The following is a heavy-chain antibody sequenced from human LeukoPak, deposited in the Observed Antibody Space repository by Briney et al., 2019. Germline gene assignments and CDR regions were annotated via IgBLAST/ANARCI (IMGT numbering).Heavy chain of an antibody. D-gene: IGHD5-12*01. V-gene: IGHV1-2*02. Sequence: XXGXTFTGXYMHWVRQAPGQGLEWMGWINPSSGGTNYAQKFQGRVTMTRDTSISTAYMELSRLRSDDTAVYYCARDARYYGYDLRLDYWGQGTLVTVSS. CDR3: ARDARYYGYDLRLDY. CDR1: GXTFTGXY. J-gene: IGHJ4*02. CDR2: INPSSGGT.